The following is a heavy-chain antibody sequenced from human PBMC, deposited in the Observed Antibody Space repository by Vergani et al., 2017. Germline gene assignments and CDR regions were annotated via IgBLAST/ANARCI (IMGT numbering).Heavy chain of an antibody. CDR3: ARSVGSGSYDDY. CDR2: IYYSGST. J-gene: IGHJ4*02. CDR1: GGSISSYY. Sequence: QVQLQESGPGLVKPSETLSLTCTVSGGSISSYYWSWIRQPPGKGLEWIGHIYYSGSTNYNPSLKSRVTISVDTSKNQFSLKLSSVTAADTAVYYCARSVGSGSYDDYWGQGTLVTVSS. V-gene: IGHV4-59*01. D-gene: IGHD3-10*01.